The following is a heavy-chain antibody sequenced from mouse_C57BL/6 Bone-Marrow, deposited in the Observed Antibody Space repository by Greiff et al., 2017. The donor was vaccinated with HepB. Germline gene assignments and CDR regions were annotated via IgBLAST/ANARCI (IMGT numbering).Heavy chain of an antibody. CDR3: ARGGHYYAMDY. CDR1: GFTFSSYG. V-gene: IGHV5-6*01. J-gene: IGHJ4*01. Sequence: EVKLQESGGDLVKPGGSLKLSCAASGFTFSSYGMSWVRQTPDKRLEWVATISSGGSYTYYPASVKGRFTISRDNAKNTLYLQMSSLKSEETAMYYCARGGHYYAMDYWGQGTSVTVSS. CDR2: ISSGGSYT. D-gene: IGHD3-3*01.